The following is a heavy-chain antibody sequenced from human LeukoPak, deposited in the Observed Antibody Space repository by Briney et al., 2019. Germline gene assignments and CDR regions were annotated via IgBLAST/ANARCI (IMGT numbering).Heavy chain of an antibody. J-gene: IGHJ4*02. Sequence: GGSLRLSCAASGFTFSNYAMRWVRQAPGKGLEWDSSISGSASSAYYADSVKGRFTISRDNSKNTLFLQMNSLRAEDTAVYYCAKAGSRAAPGNYYFDYWGQGTLVTVSS. CDR3: AKAGSRAAPGNYYFDY. D-gene: IGHD6-13*01. CDR2: ISGSASSA. V-gene: IGHV3-23*01. CDR1: GFTFSNYA.